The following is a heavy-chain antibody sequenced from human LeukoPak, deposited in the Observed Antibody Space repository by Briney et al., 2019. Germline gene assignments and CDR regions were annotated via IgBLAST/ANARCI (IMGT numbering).Heavy chain of an antibody. CDR1: GGFSFSGHW. CDR3: AKDRAKRCGSTSCFYKAEYFQH. Sequence: GGSLRLSCEVSGGFSFSGHWMSWVRQAPGKGLEWVANMHPDGSVKYYMDSVKGRFTISRDNAKNSLYLQMNSLRAEDTAVYYCAKDRAKRCGSTSCFYKAEYFQHWGQGTLVTVSS. V-gene: IGHV3-7*03. CDR2: MHPDGSVK. J-gene: IGHJ1*01. D-gene: IGHD2-2*01.